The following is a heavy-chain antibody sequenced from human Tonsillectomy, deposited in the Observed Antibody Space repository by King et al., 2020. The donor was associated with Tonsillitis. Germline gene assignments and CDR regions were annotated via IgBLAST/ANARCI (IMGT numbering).Heavy chain of an antibody. V-gene: IGHV3-15*01. J-gene: IGHJ5*02. Sequence: VQLVQSGGGLVKPGGSLRLSCAASGFTFSDAWMSWVRQAPGKGLEWVGRIKSKTDGGTTDYTAPAKGRFTIPRDDSKNTLYLQMNSLKTEDTAVYYCTTLRKYSLNWYGGSWGQGILVTVSS. D-gene: IGHD1-1*01. CDR2: IKSKTDGGTT. CDR3: TTLRKYSLNWYGGS. CDR1: GFTFSDAW.